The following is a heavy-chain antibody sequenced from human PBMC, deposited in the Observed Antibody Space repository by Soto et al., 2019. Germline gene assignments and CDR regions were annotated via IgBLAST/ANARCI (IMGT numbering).Heavy chain of an antibody. D-gene: IGHD3-10*01. V-gene: IGHV3-23*01. J-gene: IGHJ6*02. CDR1: GFTFSSYA. Sequence: DVQLLESGGHLVQPGGSLRLSCAASGFTFSSYALSWVRQAPGEGLEWVSSVRGGGDMTYYSDSVKGRFTISRDNSNNALFLQMNSLRIEDTALYYCARGDRGGSGSPASYYYSGLDVWGQGTTVTVS. CDR2: VRGGGDMT. CDR3: ARGDRGGSGSPASYYYSGLDV.